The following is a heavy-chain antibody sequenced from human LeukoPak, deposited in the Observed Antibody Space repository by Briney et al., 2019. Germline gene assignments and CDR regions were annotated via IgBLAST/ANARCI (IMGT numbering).Heavy chain of an antibody. CDR3: ALTSGYYYGFNY. CDR2: IYYGGTT. V-gene: IGHV4-39*01. CDR1: GGSISSSSYY. Sequence: SETLSLTCTVSGGSISSSSYYWGWIRQPPGKGLEWIGSIYYGGTTYYNPSLKSRVTISVDTSKNQFSLKLSSVTAADTAVYYCALTSGYYYGFNYWGQGTQVTVSS. D-gene: IGHD3-22*01. J-gene: IGHJ4*02.